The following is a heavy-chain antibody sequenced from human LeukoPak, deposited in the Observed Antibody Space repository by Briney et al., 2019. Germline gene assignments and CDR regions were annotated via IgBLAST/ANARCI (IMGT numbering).Heavy chain of an antibody. D-gene: IGHD1-26*01. CDR3: ASLRLLGGSKQYYFDY. CDR1: GGSISSYY. J-gene: IGHJ4*02. Sequence: SETLSLTCTVSGGSISSYYWGWIRQPPGKGLEWIGYIYYSGSTNYNPSLKSRVTISVDTSKNQFSLKLSSVTAADTAVYYCASLRLLGGSKQYYFDYWGQGTLVTVSS. V-gene: IGHV4-59*08. CDR2: IYYSGST.